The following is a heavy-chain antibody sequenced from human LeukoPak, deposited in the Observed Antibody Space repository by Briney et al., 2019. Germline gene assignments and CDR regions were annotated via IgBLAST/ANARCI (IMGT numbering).Heavy chain of an antibody. CDR2: IYTSGST. J-gene: IGHJ4*02. CDR3: ARHPKSGYSGYESDY. V-gene: IGHV4-4*07. CDR1: GGSISSYY. Sequence: PSETLSLTCTVSGGSISSYYWSWIRQPAWKGLEWIGRIYTSGSTNYNPSLKSRVTMSVDTSKNQFSLKLSSVTAADTAVYYCARHPKSGYSGYESDYWGQGTLVTVSS. D-gene: IGHD5-12*01.